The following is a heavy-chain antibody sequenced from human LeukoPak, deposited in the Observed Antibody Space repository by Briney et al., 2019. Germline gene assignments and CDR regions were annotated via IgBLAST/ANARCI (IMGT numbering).Heavy chain of an antibody. CDR3: ARQLLWLQQPYFDH. V-gene: IGHV5-51*01. J-gene: IGHJ4*02. CDR2: IYPGDSDT. CDR1: GYSFTSYW. Sequence: GESPKISCKASGYSFTSYWIGWVRQMPGKGLEWMGIIYPGDSDTTYSPSFQGQVTISADKSISTAYLQWSSLKASDTAMYYCARQLLWLQQPYFDHWGQGTLVTVSS. D-gene: IGHD3-10*01.